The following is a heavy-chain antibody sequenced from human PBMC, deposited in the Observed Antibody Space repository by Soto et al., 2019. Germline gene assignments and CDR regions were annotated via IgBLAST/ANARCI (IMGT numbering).Heavy chain of an antibody. CDR3: ARSEETYNYVLTGMGVYYYYFGMDV. CDR1: GYKFSSYA. CDR2: INVGNGNT. V-gene: IGHV1-3*01. J-gene: IGHJ6*02. Sequence: ASVKVSCKASGYKFSSYAIHWVRQAPGQRLEWMGWINVGNGNTKYSQKFHDRVTIIRDTSADTAYMEVSSLRSEDTAVYYCARSEETYNYVLTGMGVYYYYFGMDVWGQGTTVTVSS. D-gene: IGHD3-9*01.